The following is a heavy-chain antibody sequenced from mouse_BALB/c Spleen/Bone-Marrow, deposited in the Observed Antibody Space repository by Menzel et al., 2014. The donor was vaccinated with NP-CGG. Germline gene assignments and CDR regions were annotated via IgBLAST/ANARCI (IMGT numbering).Heavy chain of an antibody. CDR3: TNGNYFFDY. J-gene: IGHJ2*01. D-gene: IGHD2-1*01. Sequence: LQQSGSELVRPGASVKLSCKASGYTFINYWIHWVKQRPGQGLEWIGNFYPGSGTTNYDEKFKTKATLTVDTFSSTAYMQLSSLTSEDSAVYYCTNGNYFFDYWGQGTTLTVSS. V-gene: IGHV1S22*01. CDR1: GYTFINYW. CDR2: FYPGSGTT.